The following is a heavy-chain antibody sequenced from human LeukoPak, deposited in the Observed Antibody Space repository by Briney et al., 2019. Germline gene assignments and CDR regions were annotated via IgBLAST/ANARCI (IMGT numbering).Heavy chain of an antibody. CDR1: GFTFSSYA. V-gene: IGHV3-23*01. CDR3: AKGGGPYYYDSSGPFDY. D-gene: IGHD3-22*01. J-gene: IGHJ4*02. Sequence: GGSLRLSCAATGFTFSSYAMSWVRQAPGKGLEWVSAISGSGGSTYYADFVKGRFTISRDNAKNSLYLQMNSLRAEDTAVYYCAKGGGPYYYDSSGPFDYWGQGTLVTVSS. CDR2: ISGSGGST.